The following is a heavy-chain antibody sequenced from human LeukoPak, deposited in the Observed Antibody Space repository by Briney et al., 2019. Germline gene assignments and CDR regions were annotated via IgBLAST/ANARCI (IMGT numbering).Heavy chain of an antibody. CDR3: ARDRGRYCSSTSCQT. V-gene: IGHV4-61*02. D-gene: IGHD2-2*01. CDR1: GGSISSGSYY. J-gene: IGHJ5*02. CDR2: IYTSGST. Sequence: SSETLSLTCAVSGGSISSGSYYWSWIRQPAGKGLEWIGRIYTSGSTNYNPSLKSRVTISVDTSKNQFSLKLSSVTAADTAVYYCARDRGRYCSSTSCQTWGQGTLVTVSS.